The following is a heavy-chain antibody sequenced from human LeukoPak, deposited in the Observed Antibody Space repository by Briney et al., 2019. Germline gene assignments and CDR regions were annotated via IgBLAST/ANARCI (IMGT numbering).Heavy chain of an antibody. CDR2: INSGGSST. D-gene: IGHD3-22*01. CDR3: ARGGPDSSDYSSLFDY. J-gene: IGHJ4*02. CDR1: GFSFTTYW. Sequence: GGSLRLSCTASGFSFTTYWMHWVRQAPGKGLVWVSRINSGGSSTTYADSVKGRFTISRDNAKNTLYLQMNSLRAEDTAVYYCARGGPDSSDYSSLFDYWGRGILVTVSS. V-gene: IGHV3-74*01.